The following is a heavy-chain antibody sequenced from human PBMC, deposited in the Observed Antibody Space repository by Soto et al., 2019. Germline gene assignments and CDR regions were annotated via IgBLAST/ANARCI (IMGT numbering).Heavy chain of an antibody. Sequence: EVQLVESGGGFIYPGGSLRLSCAASGLTIRNAWMNWVRQAPGKGLEWVGRIKTNTEGGTTDYAAAVKGRFTVSRDDSKNPLYLQMNSLKTEDTAVYYCTTGSVEGFWGQGTTVTVSS. CDR2: IKTNTEGGTT. J-gene: IGHJ6*02. V-gene: IGHV3-15*07. D-gene: IGHD2-15*01. CDR1: GLTIRNAW. CDR3: TTGSVEGF.